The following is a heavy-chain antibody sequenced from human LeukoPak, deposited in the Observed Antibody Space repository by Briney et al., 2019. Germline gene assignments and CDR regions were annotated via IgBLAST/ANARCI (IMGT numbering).Heavy chain of an antibody. CDR1: GFAFSSYW. CDR2: INQDGNSK. J-gene: IGHJ4*02. CDR3: ARSLWPEDY. D-gene: IGHD2-21*01. V-gene: IGHV3-7*01. Sequence: GGSLRLSCEASGFAFSSYWASWVRQAPGKGLEWGANINQDGNSKNYVESVRGRFTISKDNAKNSVYLQMNSLRAEDTAVYYCARSLWPEDYWGQGILVTVSS.